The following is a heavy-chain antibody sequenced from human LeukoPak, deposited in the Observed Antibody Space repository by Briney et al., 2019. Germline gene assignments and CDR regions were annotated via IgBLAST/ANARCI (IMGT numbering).Heavy chain of an antibody. Sequence: GGSLRLSCAASGFTFSSYTMHWVRQAPGKGLEWVAVISYDGSDKYYADSVKGRFTISRDNSKNTLYLQMNSLRAEDTAVYYCARGEYNSGTRYYSYGLDDWGQGTTVTVSS. J-gene: IGHJ6*02. CDR2: ISYDGSDK. CDR1: GFTFSSYT. V-gene: IGHV3-30-3*01. CDR3: ARGEYNSGTRYYSYGLDD. D-gene: IGHD6-25*01.